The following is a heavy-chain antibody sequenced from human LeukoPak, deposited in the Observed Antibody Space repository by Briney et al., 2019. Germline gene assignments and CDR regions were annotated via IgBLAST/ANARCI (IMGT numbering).Heavy chain of an antibody. CDR2: VTGSGTTK. V-gene: IGHV3-21*06. J-gene: IGHJ4*01. D-gene: IGHD6-6*01. Sequence: GGSLRLSCVASGFSFSTYSMNWVRQAPGKGLEWVSSVTGSGTTKYYADSVKGRFVNSRDNAKNSLYLQMNSLRAEDTAVYFCARERQLVTDYWGPGTLVTVSS. CDR1: GFSFSTYS. CDR3: ARERQLVTDY.